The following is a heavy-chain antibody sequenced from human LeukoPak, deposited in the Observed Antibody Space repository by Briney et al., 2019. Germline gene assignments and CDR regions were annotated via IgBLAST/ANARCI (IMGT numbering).Heavy chain of an antibody. CDR2: INHSGST. Sequence: SETLSLTCAVYGGSFSGYYWSWIRQPPGKGLEWIGEINHSGSTDYNPSLKSRVTISVDTSKNQFSLKLSSVTAADTAVYYCARGMATVVKGNWFDPWGQGTLVTVSS. D-gene: IGHD4-23*01. J-gene: IGHJ5*02. CDR1: GGSFSGYY. CDR3: ARGMATVVKGNWFDP. V-gene: IGHV4-34*01.